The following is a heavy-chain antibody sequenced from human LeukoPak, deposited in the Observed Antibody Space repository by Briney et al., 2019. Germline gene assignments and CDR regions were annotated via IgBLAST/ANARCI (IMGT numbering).Heavy chain of an antibody. D-gene: IGHD4-17*01. CDR2: VYSSGIT. Sequence: PSETLSLTCTVSGGSISNYYWTWIRQPAGKGLEWIGRVYSSGITHYNPSLKSRVTMSVDTSKIQFSLKLSSVTAADTAVYYCARQRRDYGDDAFDYWGQGTLVTVSS. CDR3: ARQRRDYGDDAFDY. V-gene: IGHV4-4*07. CDR1: GGSISNYY. J-gene: IGHJ4*02.